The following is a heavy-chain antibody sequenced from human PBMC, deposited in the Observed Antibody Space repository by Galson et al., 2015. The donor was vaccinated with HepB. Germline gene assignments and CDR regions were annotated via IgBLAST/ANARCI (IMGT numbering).Heavy chain of an antibody. CDR2: ISSSGSTI. CDR3: ARDRSDYDFWSGPFDY. CDR1: GFTFSDYY. J-gene: IGHJ4*02. Sequence: SLRLSCAASGFTFSDYYMSWIRQAPGKGLEWVSYISSSGSTIYYADSVKGRFTISRDNAKNSLYLQMNSLRAEDTAVYYCARDRSDYDFWSGPFDYWGQGTLVTVSS. V-gene: IGHV3-11*01. D-gene: IGHD3-3*01.